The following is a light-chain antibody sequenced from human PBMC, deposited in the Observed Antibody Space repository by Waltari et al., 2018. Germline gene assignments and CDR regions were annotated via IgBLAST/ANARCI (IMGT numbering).Light chain of an antibody. V-gene: IGKV3-20*01. CDR1: QSVSSSY. Sequence: DIASTQSSGTLPLSPGDRATLSCSASQSVSSSYLAWYQQKPGQAPRILIYGASSRATGIPDRFSGSGSGTDFTLTISRLEPEDFAVYYCQQYGSSLLTFGGGTKVEIK. J-gene: IGKJ4*01. CDR3: QQYGSSLLT. CDR2: GAS.